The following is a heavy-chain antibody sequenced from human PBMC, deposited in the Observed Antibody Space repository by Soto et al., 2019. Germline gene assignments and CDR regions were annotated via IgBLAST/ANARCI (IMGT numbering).Heavy chain of an antibody. J-gene: IGHJ6*03. CDR1: GFTLSGYA. D-gene: IGHD6-6*01. CDR2: ISSNGVGT. Sequence: EVQLAESGGGLAQPGGSLRLSCAASGFTLSGYAMDWVRQAPGKGLEYVSGISSNGVGTYYANSVQGRFTISRDNSKNTVYLQTGSLRPEDTAVYYCASRARPDFYYMDVWGKGTTVTVSS. V-gene: IGHV3-64*01. CDR3: ASRARPDFYYMDV.